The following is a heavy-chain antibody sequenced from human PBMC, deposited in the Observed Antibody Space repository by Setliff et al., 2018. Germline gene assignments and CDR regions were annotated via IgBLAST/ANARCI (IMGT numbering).Heavy chain of an antibody. Sequence: GESLKISCAASGFMFGSYAMHWVRQSPGKGLGWVAVISYDGSHQYYADSVRGRFTISRDNSKNTLFLQMNSLRSEDTAIYSCARDGKQFYYDSTGYYRNWFDPWGQGTLVTV. D-gene: IGHD3-22*01. J-gene: IGHJ5*02. CDR3: ARDGKQFYYDSTGYYRNWFDP. V-gene: IGHV3-30*04. CDR1: GFMFGSYA. CDR2: ISYDGSHQ.